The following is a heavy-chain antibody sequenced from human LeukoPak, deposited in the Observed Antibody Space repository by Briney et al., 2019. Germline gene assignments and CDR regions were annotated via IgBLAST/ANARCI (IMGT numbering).Heavy chain of an antibody. CDR3: AKAPIPYSSGWYTTYNWFDP. V-gene: IGHV4-34*01. D-gene: IGHD6-19*01. CDR2: INHSGST. Sequence: SETLSLTCAVYGGSFSGYYWSWIRQPPGKGLEWIGEINHSGSTNYNPSLKSRVTISVDTSKNQFSLQLNSVTPEDTAVYYCAKAPIPYSSGWYTTYNWFDPWGQGTLITVSS. CDR1: GGSFSGYY. J-gene: IGHJ5*02.